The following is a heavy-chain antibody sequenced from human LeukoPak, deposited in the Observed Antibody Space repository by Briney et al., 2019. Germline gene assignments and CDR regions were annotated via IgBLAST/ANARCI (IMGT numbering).Heavy chain of an antibody. V-gene: IGHV4-31*03. J-gene: IGHJ4*02. D-gene: IGHD2-15*01. CDR3: ASRCPSYCTGGSCSSCDY. CDR2: IYYSGST. Sequence: SRTLSLTCSVSGGSISSGGYYWSWIRQHPGKGLEWIGNIYYSGSTYYNPSLKSRVTISVDTSENQFSLKLTSVTAADTAVYYCASRCPSYCTGGSCSSCDYWGRGTLVT. CDR1: GGSISSGGYY.